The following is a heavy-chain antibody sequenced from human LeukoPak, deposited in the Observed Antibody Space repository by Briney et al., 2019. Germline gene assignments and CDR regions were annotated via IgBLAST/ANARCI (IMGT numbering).Heavy chain of an antibody. D-gene: IGHD3-10*01. Sequence: GGSLRLSCAASGFTFSSYWMSWVRQAPGKGLEWVTNIKQDGSEKYYVDSVKGRFTISRDNAKNSLYLQMNSLRAEDTAVYYCARGDGSDYYGSGSYGFDYWGQGTLVTVSS. J-gene: IGHJ4*02. CDR3: ARGDGSDYYGSGSYGFDY. V-gene: IGHV3-7*01. CDR1: GFTFSSYW. CDR2: IKQDGSEK.